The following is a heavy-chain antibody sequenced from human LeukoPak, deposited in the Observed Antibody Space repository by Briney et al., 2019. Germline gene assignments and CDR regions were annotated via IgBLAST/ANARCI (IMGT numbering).Heavy chain of an antibody. J-gene: IGHJ6*02. CDR3: AREKGDILTGYQNYYYYGMDV. V-gene: IGHV3-48*02. CDR2: ISSSSSTI. Sequence: GGSLRLSCAASGFTVSSYSMNWVRQAPGKGLEWVSYISSSSSTIYYADSVKGRFTISRDNAKNSLYLQMNSLRDEDTAVYYCAREKGDILTGYQNYYYYGMDVWGQGTTVTVSS. CDR1: GFTVSSYS. D-gene: IGHD3-9*01.